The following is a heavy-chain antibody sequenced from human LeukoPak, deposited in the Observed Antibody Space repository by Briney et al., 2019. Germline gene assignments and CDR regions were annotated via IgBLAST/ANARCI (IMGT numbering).Heavy chain of an antibody. CDR3: AKEIGAIGRPAVDY. V-gene: IGHV3-23*01. Sequence: GGTLRLSCAASGFTFSNYGMAWVRPVPGKGLEWVSAISDSGRSTYYTDSVRGRFTISRDNSKNTLYLHMSSLGAADTAIYYCAKEIGAIGRPAVDYWGQGTLVTVSS. CDR2: ISDSGRST. CDR1: GFTFSNYG. D-gene: IGHD6-6*01. J-gene: IGHJ4*02.